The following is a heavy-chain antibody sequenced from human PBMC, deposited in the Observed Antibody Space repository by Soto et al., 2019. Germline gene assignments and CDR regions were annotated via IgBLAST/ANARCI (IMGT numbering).Heavy chain of an antibody. Sequence: SETLSLTCSLSGGSISSTFYYLGWIRQPPGKGLEWIGSIYYSGTTFYNASLKGRVTISVDTSKNHFSLRLTSVTATDTAVYFCARQKWEQPKWFDPWGQGPLVTVSS. J-gene: IGHJ5*02. V-gene: IGHV4-39*01. D-gene: IGHD1-26*01. CDR1: GGSISSTFYY. CDR3: ARQKWEQPKWFDP. CDR2: IYYSGTT.